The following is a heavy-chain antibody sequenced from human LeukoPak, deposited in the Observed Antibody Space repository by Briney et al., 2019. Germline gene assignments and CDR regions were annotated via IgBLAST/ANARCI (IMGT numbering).Heavy chain of an antibody. J-gene: IGHJ4*02. CDR2: ISSSGSTI. V-gene: IGHV3-48*03. D-gene: IGHD2/OR15-2a*01. CDR1: GFTFSSYE. CDR3: ARGRSYYAGVHFDY. Sequence: GGSLRLSCAASGFTFSSYEMNWVRQAPGKGLEWVSYISSSGSTIYYADSVKGRFTISRDNAKNSLYLQMNSLRAEDTAVYYCARGRSYYAGVHFDYWGQGTLVTVSS.